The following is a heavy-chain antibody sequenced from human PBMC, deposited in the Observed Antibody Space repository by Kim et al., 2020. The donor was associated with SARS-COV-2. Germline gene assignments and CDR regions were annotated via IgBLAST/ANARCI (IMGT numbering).Heavy chain of an antibody. CDR2: ISGSGGST. CDR3: AKDLLLLHYYDSSEEEAFDI. J-gene: IGHJ3*02. Sequence: GGSLRLSCAASGFTFSSYAMSWVRQAPGKGLEWVSAISGSGGSTYYADSVKGRFTISRDNSKNTLYLQMNSLRAEDTAVYYCAKDLLLLHYYDSSEEEAFDIWGQGTMVTVSS. CDR1: GFTFSSYA. D-gene: IGHD3-22*01. V-gene: IGHV3-23*01.